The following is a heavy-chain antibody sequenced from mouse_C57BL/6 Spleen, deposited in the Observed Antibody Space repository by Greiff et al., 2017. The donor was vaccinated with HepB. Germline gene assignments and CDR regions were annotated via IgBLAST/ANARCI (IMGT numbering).Heavy chain of an antibody. CDR3: ARMGYYYGSSHFDY. V-gene: IGHV8-8*01. J-gene: IGHJ2*01. D-gene: IGHD1-1*01. CDR1: GFSLSTFGMG. Sequence: QVTLKVSGPGILQPSQTLSLTCSFSGFSLSTFGMGVGWIRQPSGKGLEWLAHIWWDDDKYYNPALKIRLTISYDTSKNQVFLKIANGDTADTATYYCARMGYYYGSSHFDYWGQGTTLTVSS. CDR2: IWWDDDK.